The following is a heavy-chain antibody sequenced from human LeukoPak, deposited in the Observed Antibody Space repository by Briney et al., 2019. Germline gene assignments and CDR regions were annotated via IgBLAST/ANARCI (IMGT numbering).Heavy chain of an antibody. CDR3: AKPVGFEFGANDY. Sequence: GGSLRLSCAASGFTFSSYGMHWVRQAPGKGLEWVAVISYDGSNKYYADSVKGRFTISRDNSKNTLYLQMTSLRAEDTAVYYCAKPVGFEFGANDYWGQGTLVTVSS. CDR2: ISYDGSNK. CDR1: GFTFSSYG. V-gene: IGHV3-30*18. D-gene: IGHD3-10*01. J-gene: IGHJ4*02.